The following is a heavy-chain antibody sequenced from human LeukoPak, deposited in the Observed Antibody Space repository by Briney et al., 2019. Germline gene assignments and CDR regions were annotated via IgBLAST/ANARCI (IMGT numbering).Heavy chain of an antibody. V-gene: IGHV4-39*07. CDR3: ARVRYCSGGSCYSGYYYYYYMDV. J-gene: IGHJ6*03. D-gene: IGHD2-15*01. CDR1: GGSISSSSYY. CDR2: IYYSGST. Sequence: SETLSLTCTVSGGSISSSSYYWGWIRQPPGKGLEWIGSIYYSGSTYYNPSLKSRVTISVDTSKNQFSLKLSSVTAADTAVYYCARVRYCSGGSCYSGYYYYYYMDVWGKGTTVTVSS.